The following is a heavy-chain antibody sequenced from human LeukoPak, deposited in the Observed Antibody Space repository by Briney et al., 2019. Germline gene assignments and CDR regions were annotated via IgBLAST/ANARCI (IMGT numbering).Heavy chain of an antibody. D-gene: IGHD3-22*01. CDR3: ARGYDSSGYYYFDY. CDR1: GFTVSSNY. V-gene: IGHV3-66*01. Sequence: GESLRLSCAASGFTVSSNYMNWVRQAPEEGLEWVSIIYSGETTYYADSVKGRFTISRDNSKNTLYLQMNSLRAEDTAVYYCARGYDSSGYYYFDYWGQGTLVTVSS. CDR2: IYSGETT. J-gene: IGHJ4*02.